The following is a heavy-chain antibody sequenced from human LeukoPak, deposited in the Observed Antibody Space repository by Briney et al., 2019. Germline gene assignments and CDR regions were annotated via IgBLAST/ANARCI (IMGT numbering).Heavy chain of an antibody. J-gene: IGHJ4*02. Sequence: SETLSLTCPVSGDSIRNYYWSWIRQPPGKGLEWIGYIYYRGNTNYNPSLKSRVIISIDTSKNQFSLKMSSVTAADTAVYFCARDSPPQYASSSAGFDYWGQGTLVTVSS. V-gene: IGHV4-59*01. D-gene: IGHD6-6*01. CDR1: GDSIRNYY. CDR2: IYYRGNT. CDR3: ARDSPPQYASSSAGFDY.